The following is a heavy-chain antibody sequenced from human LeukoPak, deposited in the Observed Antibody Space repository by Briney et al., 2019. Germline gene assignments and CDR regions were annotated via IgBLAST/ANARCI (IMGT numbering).Heavy chain of an antibody. CDR2: ISSSSSYI. Sequence: GGSLRLSCAASGFTFSSYGMSWVRQAPGKGLEWVSSISSSSSYIYYADSVKGRFTISRDNAKNSLYLQMNSLRAEDTAVYYCASQPALVYCGGDCYSNWGQGTLVTVSS. J-gene: IGHJ4*02. V-gene: IGHV3-21*04. D-gene: IGHD2-21*02. CDR3: ASQPALVYCGGDCYSN. CDR1: GFTFSSYG.